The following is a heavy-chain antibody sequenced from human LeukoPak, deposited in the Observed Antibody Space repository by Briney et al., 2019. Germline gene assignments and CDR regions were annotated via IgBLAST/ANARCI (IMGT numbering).Heavy chain of an antibody. CDR3: AKAWGFQYASGSYCEC. V-gene: IGHV3-30*19. CDR2: ISHDGSNK. J-gene: IGHJ4*02. CDR1: GFTFSSYD. Sequence: GGSLSLSCAASGFTFSSYDMHWVRQAPGKGLEWVAVISHDGSNKYYGDSVKGRFIISRDNSKNTLYLQMNSLRAEDTAVYYCAKAWGFQYASGSYCECWVQGTLVTVSS. D-gene: IGHD3-10*01.